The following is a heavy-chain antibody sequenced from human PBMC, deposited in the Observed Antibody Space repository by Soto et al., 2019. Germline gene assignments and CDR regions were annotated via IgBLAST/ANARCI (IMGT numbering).Heavy chain of an antibody. Sequence: SGPTLVNPTQTLTLTCTFSGFSLSTSGMRVSWIRQPPGKALEWLARIDWDDDKFYSTSLKTRLTISKDTSKNQVVLTMTNMDPVDTATYYCARGGRDSSGYYYHYYGTDVWGQGTTVTVSS. V-gene: IGHV2-70*04. CDR2: IDWDDDK. CDR1: GFSLSTSGMR. J-gene: IGHJ6*02. D-gene: IGHD3-22*01. CDR3: ARGGRDSSGYYYHYYGTDV.